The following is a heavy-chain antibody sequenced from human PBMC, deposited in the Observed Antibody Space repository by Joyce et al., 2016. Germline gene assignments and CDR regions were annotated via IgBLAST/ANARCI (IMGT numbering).Heavy chain of an antibody. Sequence: VQPGGSLRLSCSASGFTFSSFHMSWVRQGPGKGLEWVASIKQAGSEKHYVDSVRGRFTISRDNEKNLVFLQMNSLGAEDMAVYYCVRGMTMVDFWGQGTPVTVSS. CDR3: VRGMTMVDF. CDR1: GFTFSSFH. D-gene: IGHD4/OR15-4a*01. J-gene: IGHJ4*02. CDR2: IKQAGSEK. V-gene: IGHV3-7*03.